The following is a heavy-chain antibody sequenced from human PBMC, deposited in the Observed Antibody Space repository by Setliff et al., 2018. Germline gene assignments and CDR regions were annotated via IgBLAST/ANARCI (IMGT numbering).Heavy chain of an antibody. J-gene: IGHJ3*01. D-gene: IGHD2-8*02. CDR2: ISSYNGHT. CDR1: GYIFRSYG. V-gene: IGHV1-18*01. Sequence: ASVKVSCKSSGYIFRSYGLSWVRQAPGQGLEWMGWISSYNGHTNYAPKVQGRVTMTADTSTGTASMELRSLRSDDTAIYYCAISTLSICTGGNCPNAFDVWGQGTVVTVSS. CDR3: AISTLSICTGGNCPNAFDV.